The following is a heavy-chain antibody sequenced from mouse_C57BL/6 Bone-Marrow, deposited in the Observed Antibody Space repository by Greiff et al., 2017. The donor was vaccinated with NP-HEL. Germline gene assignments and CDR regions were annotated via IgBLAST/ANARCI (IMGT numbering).Heavy chain of an antibody. CDR2: IYPGSGST. CDR1: GYTFTSYW. J-gene: IGHJ2*01. Sequence: VKLQQPGAELVKPGASVKMSCKASGYTFTSYWITWVKQRPGQGLEWIGDIYPGSGSTNYNEKFKSKATLTVDTSSSTAYMQLSSLTSEDSAVYYCAREDCVVAEYYFDYWGQGTTLTVSS. CDR3: AREDCVVAEYYFDY. V-gene: IGHV1-55*01. D-gene: IGHD1-1*01.